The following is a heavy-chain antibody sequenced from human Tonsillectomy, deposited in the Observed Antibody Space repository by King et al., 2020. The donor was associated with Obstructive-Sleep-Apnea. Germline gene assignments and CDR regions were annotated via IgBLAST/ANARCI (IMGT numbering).Heavy chain of an antibody. V-gene: IGHV3-30*03. J-gene: IGHJ4*02. Sequence: GQLVQSGGGVVQPGRSLRLSCASSGFNFSNYAMHWVRQAPGKGLEWVAFISNDGSHKFSADSVKGRFTISRDNSENTLYLQKSSLRAGDTAVYFCAVAAFDYWGQGTLVTVSS. CDR2: ISNDGSHK. CDR1: GFNFSNYA. CDR3: AVAAFDY. D-gene: IGHD6-25*01.